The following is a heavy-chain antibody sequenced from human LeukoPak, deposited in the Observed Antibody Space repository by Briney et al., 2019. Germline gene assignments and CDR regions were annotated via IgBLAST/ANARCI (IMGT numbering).Heavy chain of an antibody. CDR1: GFTVSSNY. Sequence: PGGSLRLSCAASGFTVSSNYMSWVRQAPGKGLEWVSVIYSGGSTYYADSVKGRFTISRDNSKNSLYLQMNSLTTEDTALYYCAKDAIRGSGSSAHFDYWGQGTLVTVSS. V-gene: IGHV3-53*05. D-gene: IGHD3-10*01. CDR3: AKDAIRGSGSSAHFDY. CDR2: IYSGGST. J-gene: IGHJ4*02.